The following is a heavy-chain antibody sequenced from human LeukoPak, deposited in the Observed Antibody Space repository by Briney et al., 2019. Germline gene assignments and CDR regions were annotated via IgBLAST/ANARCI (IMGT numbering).Heavy chain of an antibody. V-gene: IGHV3-23*01. CDR2: VSGSGGGT. Sequence: GSLRLSSAASGFTFSSYAMSWVRQAPGKELGWVSGVSGSGGGTYNADSVKGRFTISRDNSKNTLYLQMNSLRAEDTAVYYCAKNGVNYWYFDLWGRGTLVTVSS. D-gene: IGHD2-8*01. J-gene: IGHJ2*01. CDR3: AKNGVNYWYFDL. CDR1: GFTFSSYA.